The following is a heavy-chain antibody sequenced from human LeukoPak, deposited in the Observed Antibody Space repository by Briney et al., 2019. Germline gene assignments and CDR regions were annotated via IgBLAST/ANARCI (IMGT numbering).Heavy chain of an antibody. CDR2: IKQDGSEK. J-gene: IGHJ6*03. Sequence: PGGSLRLSCAASGFTFNTYSMNWVRQGPEKGLEWVANIKQDGSEKNYVDSVKGRFTISRDNSKNTLYLQMNSLRAEDTAIYYCAKNGDRGAYCTGGTCYPYFYYYMDVWGKGTTVTI. V-gene: IGHV3-7*03. D-gene: IGHD2-15*01. CDR3: AKNGDRGAYCTGGTCYPYFYYYMDV. CDR1: GFTFNTYS.